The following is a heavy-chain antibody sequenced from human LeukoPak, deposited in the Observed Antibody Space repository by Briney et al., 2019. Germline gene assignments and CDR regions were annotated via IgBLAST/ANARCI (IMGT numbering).Heavy chain of an antibody. J-gene: IGHJ6*03. Sequence: GGSLRLSCAASGFTFVDYGMSWVRQAPGKGLEWVSGVNWDGGSTGYADSVKGRFTISRDNAKNSLYLQMNSLRAEDTALYYCARKGYSNYKDYYYYMDVWGKGTTVTVSS. CDR1: GFTFVDYG. V-gene: IGHV3-20*04. D-gene: IGHD4-11*01. CDR3: ARKGYSNYKDYYYYMDV. CDR2: VNWDGGST.